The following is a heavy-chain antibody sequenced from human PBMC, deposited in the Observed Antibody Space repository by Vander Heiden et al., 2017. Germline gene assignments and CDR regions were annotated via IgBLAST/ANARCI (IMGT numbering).Heavy chain of an antibody. Sequence: EVQLLESGGGLVQPGGPLRLSCAASGFTFGSYAMSWVLQAPGKGLEWVSAISGSGGSTYYADSVKGRFTISRDNSKNTLYLQMNSLRAEDTAVYYCAKDRGYSSSWYPDDWGQGTLATVSS. D-gene: IGHD6-13*01. V-gene: IGHV3-23*01. J-gene: IGHJ4*02. CDR3: AKDRGYSSSWYPDD. CDR1: GFTFGSYA. CDR2: ISGSGGST.